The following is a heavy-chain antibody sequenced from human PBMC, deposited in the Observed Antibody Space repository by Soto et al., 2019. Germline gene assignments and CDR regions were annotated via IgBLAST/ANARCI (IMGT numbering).Heavy chain of an antibody. J-gene: IGHJ6*02. CDR1: GYTFTSYG. CDR3: ARDYAQWLGDGSNYYGMDV. CDR2: ISAYNGNT. V-gene: IGHV1-18*01. Sequence: ASVKVSCKASGYTFTSYGISWVRQAPGQGLEWMGWISAYNGNTNYAQKLQGRVTMTTDTSTSTAYMELRSLRSDDTAVYYCARDYAQWLGDGSNYYGMDVWGQGTTVTVSS. D-gene: IGHD6-19*01.